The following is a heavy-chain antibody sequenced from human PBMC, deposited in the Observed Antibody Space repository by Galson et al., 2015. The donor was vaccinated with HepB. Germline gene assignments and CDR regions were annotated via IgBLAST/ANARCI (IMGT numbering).Heavy chain of an antibody. J-gene: IGHJ4*02. CDR3: ANYDSSWGRAGGY. V-gene: IGHV3-23*01. CDR1: GFTFSTYA. CDR2: ISGSGGST. D-gene: IGHD3-22*01. Sequence: SLRLSCAASGFTFSTYAMSWVRQAPGKGLEWVSTISGSGGSTYYADSVKGRFTISRDNSKNTLYLQMNSLRAEDTAVYYCANYDSSWGRAGGYWGQGTLVTVSS.